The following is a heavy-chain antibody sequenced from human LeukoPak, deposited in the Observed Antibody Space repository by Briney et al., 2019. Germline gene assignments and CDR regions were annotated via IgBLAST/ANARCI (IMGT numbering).Heavy chain of an antibody. J-gene: IGHJ4*02. V-gene: IGHV4-59*01. CDR2: IHYSGST. Sequence: KPSETLSLTCTVSGVSITSSYWSWIRQPPGKGLEWIAYIHYSGSTNYNPSLKSRVTISIDTSKSQFSLNLNSVTAADTAGYYCARSNPRGGFDYWGQGTLVTIYS. D-gene: IGHD3-16*01. CDR1: GVSITSSY. CDR3: ARSNPRGGFDY.